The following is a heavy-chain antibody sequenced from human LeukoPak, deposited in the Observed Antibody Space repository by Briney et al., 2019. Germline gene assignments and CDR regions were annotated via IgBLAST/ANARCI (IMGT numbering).Heavy chain of an antibody. D-gene: IGHD3-10*01. CDR1: GGTFSSYA. V-gene: IGHV1-46*01. CDR3: ARDSGITMVRGVYYYGMDV. J-gene: IGHJ6*02. Sequence: ASVKVSCKASGGTFSSYAISWVRQAPGQGLEWMGIINPSGGSTSYAQKFQGRVTMTRDTSTSTVYMELSSLRSEDTAVYYCARDSGITMVRGVYYYGMDVWGQGTTVTVSS. CDR2: INPSGGST.